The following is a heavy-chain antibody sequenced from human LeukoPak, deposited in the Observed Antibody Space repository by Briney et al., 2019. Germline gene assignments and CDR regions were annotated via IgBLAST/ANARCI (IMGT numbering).Heavy chain of an antibody. V-gene: IGHV3-66*01. D-gene: IGHD4/OR15-4a*01. J-gene: IGHJ4*02. Sequence: GGSLGLSCAASGFTISSSYMSWVRQVPGKGLEWVSCIYGADTIYYADFVKDRFTISRDSNRNILYLQMNSLRADDTAVYYCARGARGANFDYWGQGTLVTGSS. CDR3: ARGARGANFDY. CDR2: IYGADTI. CDR1: GFTISSSY.